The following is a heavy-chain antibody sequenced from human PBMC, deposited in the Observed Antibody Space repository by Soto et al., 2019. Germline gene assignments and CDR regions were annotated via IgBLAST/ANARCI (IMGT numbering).Heavy chain of an antibody. CDR1: GGSISSYY. CDR2: IYYSGST. J-gene: IGHJ4*02. CDR3: ARTYGRNFDY. Sequence: SETLSLTCTVSGGSISSYYWSWIRQPPGKGLEWIGYIYYSGSTNYNPSLKSRVTISVDTSKNHFSLKLSSVTAADTALYYCARTYGRNFDYWGQGTLVTVS. D-gene: IGHD3-10*01. V-gene: IGHV4-59*01.